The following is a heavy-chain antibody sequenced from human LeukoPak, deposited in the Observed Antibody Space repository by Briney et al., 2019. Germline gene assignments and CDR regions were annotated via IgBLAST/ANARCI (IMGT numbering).Heavy chain of an antibody. D-gene: IGHD3-16*02. J-gene: IGHJ5*02. V-gene: IGHV3-66*01. CDR1: GFTVSSNY. CDR2: IYSGGST. Sequence: GGSLRLSCAASGFTVSSNYMSWVRQAPGKRLEWVSVIYSGGSTYYADSVKGRFTISRDNSKNTLYLQMNSLRAEDTAVYYCARGPARLRLGELSLDPSPWGQGTLVTVSS. CDR3: ARGPARLRLGELSLDPSP.